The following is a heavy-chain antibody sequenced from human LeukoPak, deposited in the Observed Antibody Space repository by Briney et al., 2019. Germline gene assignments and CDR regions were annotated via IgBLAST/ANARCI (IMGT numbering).Heavy chain of an antibody. CDR3: ARGRHPGPTWISEY. Sequence: ASVKVSCKAFEYTFTSYDINWVRQATGQGREWMVWMNPNSGNTGYAQKFQGRVTMTRNTSISTAYMEPSSLTSEDTAVYYCARGRHPGPTWISEYWGQGTLVTVSS. CDR1: EYTFTSYD. D-gene: IGHD5-12*01. J-gene: IGHJ4*02. CDR2: MNPNSGNT. V-gene: IGHV1-8*01.